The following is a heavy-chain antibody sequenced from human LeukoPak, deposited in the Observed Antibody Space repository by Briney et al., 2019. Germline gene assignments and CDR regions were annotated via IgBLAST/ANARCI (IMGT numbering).Heavy chain of an antibody. Sequence: KPSETLSVTCTVSGGTISSYYWSWIRQPPGKGLEWIGYIYYSGSTNYNPSLKSRVTISVDTSKNQFSLKLSSVTAADTAVYYCARGLAWFGELSPYYFDYWGQGTLVTVSS. CDR1: GGTISSYY. CDR2: IYYSGST. D-gene: IGHD3-10*01. V-gene: IGHV4-59*08. J-gene: IGHJ4*02. CDR3: ARGLAWFGELSPYYFDY.